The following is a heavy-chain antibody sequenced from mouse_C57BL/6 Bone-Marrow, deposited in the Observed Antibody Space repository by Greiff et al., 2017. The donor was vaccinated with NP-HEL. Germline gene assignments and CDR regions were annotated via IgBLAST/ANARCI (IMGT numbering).Heavy chain of an antibody. CDR3: ARWGLLPFWYFDV. D-gene: IGHD2-3*01. Sequence: VQLQQPGAELVKPGASVKLSCKASGYTFTSYWMHWVKQRPGQGLEWIGMIHPNSGSTNYNEKFKSKAKLTVDKSSSTAYMQLSSLTSEDSAVYYCARWGLLPFWYFDVWGTGTTVTVSS. CDR1: GYTFTSYW. V-gene: IGHV1-64*01. CDR2: IHPNSGST. J-gene: IGHJ1*03.